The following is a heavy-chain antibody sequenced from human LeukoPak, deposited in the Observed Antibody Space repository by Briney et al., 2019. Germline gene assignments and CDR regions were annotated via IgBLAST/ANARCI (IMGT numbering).Heavy chain of an antibody. CDR3: ARVRRSGSYHAHPIRAPDAFDI. CDR1: GFTFSDYY. D-gene: IGHD1-26*01. J-gene: IGHJ3*02. CDR2: ISSSGSTI. Sequence: PGGSLRLSCAASGFTFSDYYMSWIRQAPGKGLEWVSYISSSGSTIYYADSVKGRFTISRDNAKNSLYLQMNSLRAEDTAVYYCARVRRSGSYHAHPIRAPDAFDIWGQGTMVTVSS. V-gene: IGHV3-11*01.